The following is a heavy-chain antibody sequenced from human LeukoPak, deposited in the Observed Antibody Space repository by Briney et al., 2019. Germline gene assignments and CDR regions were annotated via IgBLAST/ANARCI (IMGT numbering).Heavy chain of an antibody. CDR1: GYTFISYG. J-gene: IGHJ6*04. CDR2: ISAYNGNT. D-gene: IGHD5-12*01. V-gene: IGHV1-18*04. Sequence: ASVKVSCKASGYTFISYGISWVRQAPGQGLEWMGWISAYNGNTNYAQKVQGRVTMTTDTSTSTAYMEMRSLRSDDTAVYYCAREGHSGYGGYYYYGMDVWGKGITVTVSS. CDR3: AREGHSGYGGYYYYGMDV.